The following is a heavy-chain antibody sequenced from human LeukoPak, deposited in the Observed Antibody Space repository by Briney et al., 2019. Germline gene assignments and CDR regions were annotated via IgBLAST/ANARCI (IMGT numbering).Heavy chain of an antibody. Sequence: GGSLRLSCAASGFTFRSHAMSLVRQAPEKGLEWVSAISGSGGSTCYADSVKGRFTISRDNSKNTLYLQVNSLRAEDTAVYYCAKVGSGWYLDYWGQGTLVTVSS. CDR2: ISGSGGST. V-gene: IGHV3-23*01. CDR1: GFTFRSHA. D-gene: IGHD6-19*01. CDR3: AKVGSGWYLDY. J-gene: IGHJ4*02.